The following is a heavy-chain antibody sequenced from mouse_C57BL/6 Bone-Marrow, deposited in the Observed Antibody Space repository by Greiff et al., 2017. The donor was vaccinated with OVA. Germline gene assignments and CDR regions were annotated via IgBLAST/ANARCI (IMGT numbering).Heavy chain of an antibody. CDR3: ARSGYDYDGTWFAY. D-gene: IGHD2-4*01. J-gene: IGHJ3*01. CDR1: GYTFTNYW. CDR2: IYPGGGYT. Sequence: QVQLKQSGAELVRPGTSVKMSCKASGYTFTNYWIGWAKQRPGHGLAWIGDIYPGGGYTNYNEKFKGKATLTADKSSSTAYMQFSSRTSEDSAIYYCARSGYDYDGTWFAYWGQGTLVTVSA. V-gene: IGHV1-63*01.